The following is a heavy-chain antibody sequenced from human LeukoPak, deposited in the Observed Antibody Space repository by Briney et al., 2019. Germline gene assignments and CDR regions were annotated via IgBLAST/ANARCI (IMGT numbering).Heavy chain of an antibody. V-gene: IGHV4-59*01. Sequence: SETLSLTCTVSVGSISSYYWSWIRQSPGKGLECIGYIYYSGSTNYNPSLKSRVTMSVDTSKNQFSLKLTSVTAADTAVYYCARGKRYFDYWGQGALVTVSS. D-gene: IGHD3-10*01. CDR2: IYYSGST. J-gene: IGHJ4*02. CDR1: VGSISSYY. CDR3: ARGKRYFDY.